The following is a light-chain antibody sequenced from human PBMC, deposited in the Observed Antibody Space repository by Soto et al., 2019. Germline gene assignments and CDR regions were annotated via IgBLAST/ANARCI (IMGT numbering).Light chain of an antibody. CDR1: NIGSKS. CDR2: DDS. J-gene: IGLJ1*01. CDR3: QVWDSSSDHPGV. V-gene: IGLV3-21*02. Sequence: SYELTQPPSVSVAPGQTARITCGGNNIGSKSVHWYQQKPGQAPVLVVEDDSDRPSGNPERFSGSNSGNTATLTISRVEAGDEADYYCQVWDSSSDHPGVFGTGTKLTVL.